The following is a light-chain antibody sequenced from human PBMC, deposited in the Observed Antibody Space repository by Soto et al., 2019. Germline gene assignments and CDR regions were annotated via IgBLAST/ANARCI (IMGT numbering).Light chain of an antibody. J-gene: IGKJ5*01. V-gene: IGKV3-11*01. CDR3: QQRSNWPVT. CDR1: QSVNGY. CDR2: GTS. Sequence: EILLTQSPATLSLSPGERATLSCRASQSVNGYLAWYQQKPGQAPRLLIYGTSNRATGIPARFSGSGSGTDFTLTISSLEPEDFAVYYCQQRSNWPVTFGRGTRLEIK.